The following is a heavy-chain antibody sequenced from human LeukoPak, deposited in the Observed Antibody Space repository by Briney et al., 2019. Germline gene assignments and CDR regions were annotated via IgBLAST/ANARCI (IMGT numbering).Heavy chain of an antibody. D-gene: IGHD4-17*01. V-gene: IGHV4-31*03. CDR1: GGSISSGGYY. CDR2: IYYSGST. CDR3: ARDSPNGDYGSDY. Sequence: SQTLSLTCTVSGGSISSGGYYWSWIRQHPGKGLEWIGYIYYSGSTYYNPSLESRVTISVGTSKNQFSLKLSSVTAADTAVYYCARDSPNGDYGSDYWGQGALVTVSS. J-gene: IGHJ4*02.